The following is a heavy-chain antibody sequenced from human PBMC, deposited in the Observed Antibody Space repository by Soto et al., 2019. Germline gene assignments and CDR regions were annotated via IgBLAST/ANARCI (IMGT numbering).Heavy chain of an antibody. J-gene: IGHJ4*02. V-gene: IGHV4-4*02. Sequence: SETLSLTCAVSGDSISTSDWWSFVRQPPGKGLQWIGEIYQTGKTNYNPSLKSQVTISVDRSKNEFSLKLSYLTAADTAVYYCARLTSQGPRFDSWGQGSLVTVSS. CDR1: GDSISTSDW. D-gene: IGHD7-27*01. CDR2: IYQTGKT. CDR3: ARLTSQGPRFDS.